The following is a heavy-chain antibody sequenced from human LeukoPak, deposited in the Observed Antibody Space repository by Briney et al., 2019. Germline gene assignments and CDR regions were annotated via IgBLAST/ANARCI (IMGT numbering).Heavy chain of an antibody. CDR3: ASPFLTDYYDSSGYYY. CDR1: GGTFSSYA. V-gene: IGHV1-69*13. J-gene: IGHJ4*02. Sequence: GASVKVSCKASGGTFSSYAISWVRQAPGQGLEWMEGIIPIFGTANYAQKFQGRVTITADESTSTAYMELSSLRSEDTAVYYCASPFLTDYYDSSGYYYWGQGTLVTVSS. D-gene: IGHD3-22*01. CDR2: IIPIFGTA.